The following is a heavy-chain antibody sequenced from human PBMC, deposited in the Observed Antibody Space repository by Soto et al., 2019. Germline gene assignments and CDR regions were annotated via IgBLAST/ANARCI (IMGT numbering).Heavy chain of an antibody. V-gene: IGHV1-69*01. Sequence: QVQLVQSGAEVKKPGSSVKVACKASGGTFSSYAISWVRQAPGQGLGWMGGIIPIFGTANYAQKFQGRVTITADESTSTAYMELSSLRSEDTAVYYCATVIAAAGEDYYYYGMDVWGQGTTVTVSS. J-gene: IGHJ6*02. D-gene: IGHD6-13*01. CDR1: GGTFSSYA. CDR2: IIPIFGTA. CDR3: ATVIAAAGEDYYYYGMDV.